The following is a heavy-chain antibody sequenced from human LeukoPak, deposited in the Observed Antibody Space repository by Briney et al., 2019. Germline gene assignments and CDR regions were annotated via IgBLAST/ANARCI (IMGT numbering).Heavy chain of an antibody. Sequence: NRGESLKISCKGSGYSFTSYWIGWVRQMPGKGLEWMGIIYPGDSDTRYSPSFQGQVTISADKSISTAYLQWSSLKASDTAMYYCARGELERGGEDDYGGNSADYWGQGTLVTVSS. CDR1: GYSFTSYW. J-gene: IGHJ4*02. CDR3: ARGELERGGEDDYGGNSADY. V-gene: IGHV5-51*01. D-gene: IGHD4-23*01. CDR2: IYPGDSDT.